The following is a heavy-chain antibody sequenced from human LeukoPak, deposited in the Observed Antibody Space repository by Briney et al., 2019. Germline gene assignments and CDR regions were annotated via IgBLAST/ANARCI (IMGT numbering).Heavy chain of an antibody. CDR1: GFSLSTSGVG. CDR2: IYWNDDK. V-gene: IGHV2-5*01. CDR3: ALGRQLYSSGWYYFDY. J-gene: IGHJ4*02. Sequence: SGPTLVKPTQTLTLTCTFSGFSLSTSGVGVGWIRQPPGKALEWFALIYWNDDKRYSPSLKSRLTITKDTSKNQVVLTMTNMDPVDTATYYCALGRQLYSSGWYYFDYWGQGTLVTVSS. D-gene: IGHD6-19*01.